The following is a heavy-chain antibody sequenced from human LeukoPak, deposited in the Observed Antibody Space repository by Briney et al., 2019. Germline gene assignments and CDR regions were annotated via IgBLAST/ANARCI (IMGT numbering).Heavy chain of an antibody. D-gene: IGHD3-9*01. CDR3: ARWGRDFDDWFDP. Sequence: ASVKVSCKASGYTFTNYGVIWVRQAPGQGLEWMGWIRAYNGNTNYAQNLQGKVPMTTDQSTRTAYMESRNLHPDDPAVYYYARWGRDFDDWFDPWGRGTLVTVSS. V-gene: IGHV1-18*01. CDR2: IRAYNGNT. J-gene: IGHJ5*02. CDR1: GYTFTNYG.